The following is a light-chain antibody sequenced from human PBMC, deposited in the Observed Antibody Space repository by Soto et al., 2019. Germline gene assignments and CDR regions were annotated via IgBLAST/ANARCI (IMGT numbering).Light chain of an antibody. CDR2: DIS. V-gene: IGKV1-17*01. CDR3: LQHETYPRA. CDR1: QGITHY. Sequence: IQMTQSPSSLSASVGDRVTITCRTSQGITHYLGWYQQKPGKAPKRLIFDISTLQSGVPARFSGSGSGTEFTLTISGLQPEDFATYYCLQHETYPRAFGQGTKLEI. J-gene: IGKJ2*01.